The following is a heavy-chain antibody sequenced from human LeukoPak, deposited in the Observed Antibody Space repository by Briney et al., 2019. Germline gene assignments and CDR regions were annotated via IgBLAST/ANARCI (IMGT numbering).Heavy chain of an antibody. Sequence: ASVKVSCKASGYTFTSYGISWVRQAPGQGLEWMGWISAYNGNTNYAQKLQGRVTMTTDTSTSIAYMELRSLRSDDTAVYYCAITAMVNRFFDYWGQGTLVTVSS. V-gene: IGHV1-18*01. CDR1: GYTFTSYG. D-gene: IGHD5-18*01. CDR3: AITAMVNRFFDY. J-gene: IGHJ4*02. CDR2: ISAYNGNT.